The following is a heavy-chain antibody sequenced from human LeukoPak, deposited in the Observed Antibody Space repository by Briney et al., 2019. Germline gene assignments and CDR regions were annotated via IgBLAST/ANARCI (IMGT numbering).Heavy chain of an antibody. CDR2: ISDSGGRT. J-gene: IGHJ4*02. Sequence: GGSLRLSCAVSGITLSNYGMSWVRQAPGKGLEWVAGISDSGGRTNYADSVKGRFTISRDNSKNSLYLQMNSLRAEDTAVYYCAKDSCSSCIAAAGTVFDYWGQGTLVTVSS. D-gene: IGHD6-13*01. CDR1: GITLSNYG. V-gene: IGHV3-23*01. CDR3: AKDSCSSCIAAAGTVFDY.